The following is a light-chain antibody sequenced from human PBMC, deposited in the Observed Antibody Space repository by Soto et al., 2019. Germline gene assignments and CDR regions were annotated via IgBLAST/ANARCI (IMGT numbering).Light chain of an antibody. J-gene: IGKJ1*01. V-gene: IGKV3-20*01. Sequence: EIVLTQSPGTLSLSPGERATLSCRASQSVSSSYLAWYQQKPGQAPRLLIYGASSRATVIPDRFSGSGSGTDLTLNISRLEPEDFAVYYCQQYGSSPRTFGQGTQVEIK. CDR3: QQYGSSPRT. CDR2: GAS. CDR1: QSVSSSY.